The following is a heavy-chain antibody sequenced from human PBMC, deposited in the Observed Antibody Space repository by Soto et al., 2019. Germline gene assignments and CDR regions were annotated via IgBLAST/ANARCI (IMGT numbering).Heavy chain of an antibody. CDR3: ARGRGIVVPIRGYYYGMDV. Sequence: SETLSLTCAVYGGSFSGYYWSWIRQPPGKGLEWIGEINHSGSTNYNPSLKSRVTISVDTSKNQFSLKLSTVTAADTAVYYCARGRGIVVPIRGYYYGMDVWGQGTTVTVSS. CDR2: INHSGST. CDR1: GGSFSGYY. J-gene: IGHJ6*02. V-gene: IGHV4-34*01. D-gene: IGHD3-22*01.